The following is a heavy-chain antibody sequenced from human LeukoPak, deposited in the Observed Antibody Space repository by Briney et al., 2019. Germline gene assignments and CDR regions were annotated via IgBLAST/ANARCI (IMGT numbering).Heavy chain of an antibody. CDR1: GLTFSSYG. Sequence: PGRSLRLSCAASGLTFSSYGMHWVRQAPGKGLEWVAVISYDGSNKYYADSVKGRFTISRDNSKNTLYLQMNSLRAEDTAVYYCAKEPYSGYPYFDYWGQGTLVTVSS. CDR2: ISYDGSNK. D-gene: IGHD5-12*01. J-gene: IGHJ4*02. CDR3: AKEPYSGYPYFDY. V-gene: IGHV3-30*18.